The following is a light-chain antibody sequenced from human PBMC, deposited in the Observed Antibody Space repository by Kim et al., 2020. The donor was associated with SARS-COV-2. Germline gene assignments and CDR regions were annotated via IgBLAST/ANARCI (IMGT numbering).Light chain of an antibody. CDR2: DVS. CDR3: TSYTSSSTYV. J-gene: IGLJ1*01. V-gene: IGLV2-14*03. Sequence: GQSITISSAGTSSDVGAYKYVSWYQQHPGKAPKLLIYDVSDRPSGVSNRFSGSKSGNTASLTISGLQAEDEADYYCTSYTSSSTYVFGTGTKVTVL. CDR1: SSDVGAYKY.